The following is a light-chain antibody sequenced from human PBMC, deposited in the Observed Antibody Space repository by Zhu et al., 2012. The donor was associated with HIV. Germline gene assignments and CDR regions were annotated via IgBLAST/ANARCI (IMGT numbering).Light chain of an antibody. CDR2: AAS. CDR3: QEYNSAPFT. Sequence: DIQMTQSPSSLSASVGDRVTITCRATQDIRNYLAWYQQKAGKVPQLLIYAASTLQSGVPSRFSGSGSGTEFTLTINSLQPEDVATYYCQEYNSAPFTFGPGTKVGIK. J-gene: IGKJ3*01. V-gene: IGKV1-27*01. CDR1: QDIRNY.